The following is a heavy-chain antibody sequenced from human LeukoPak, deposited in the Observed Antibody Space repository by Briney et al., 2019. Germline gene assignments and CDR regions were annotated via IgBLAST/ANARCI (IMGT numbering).Heavy chain of an antibody. Sequence: PSETLSLTCAVYGGSFSGYYWSWIRQPPGKGLEWIGEINHSGSTNYNPSLKSRVTISVDTSKNQFSLKLSSVTAADTAVYYCASVVWPWGQGTLATVSS. CDR1: GGSFSGYY. J-gene: IGHJ4*02. D-gene: IGHD2-15*01. CDR2: INHSGST. V-gene: IGHV4-34*01. CDR3: ASVVWP.